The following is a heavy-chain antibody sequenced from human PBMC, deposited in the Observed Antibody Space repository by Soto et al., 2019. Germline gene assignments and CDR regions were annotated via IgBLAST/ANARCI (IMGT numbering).Heavy chain of an antibody. V-gene: IGHV3-48*02. Sequence: GGPLRLPCAASGFTFATYSLSWFRQAPGKGLEGGSCLTSRGGTPYYADSAKGRFTISRDKAKNSLYLQMNSLRDEDTAVYYCVRGNIAYSCINTRPCGMDVWGQGTTVTVSS. CDR1: GFTFATYS. J-gene: IGHJ6*02. CDR2: LTSRGGTP. D-gene: IGHD6-13*01. CDR3: VRGNIAYSCINTRPCGMDV.